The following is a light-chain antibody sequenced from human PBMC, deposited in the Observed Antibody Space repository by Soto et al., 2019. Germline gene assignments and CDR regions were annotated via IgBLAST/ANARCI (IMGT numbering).Light chain of an antibody. CDR1: QSVSSSY. J-gene: IGKJ1*01. Sequence: ELVLTQSPGTLSLSPGERSTLSCRASQSVSSSYLAWYQQKPGQAPRLLIYGESSRATGIPDRFSGSGSGTDFNLTISSLEPEDFAVYYCQKYGSSPGTCGQGTKVDIK. CDR3: QKYGSSPGT. CDR2: GES. V-gene: IGKV3-20*01.